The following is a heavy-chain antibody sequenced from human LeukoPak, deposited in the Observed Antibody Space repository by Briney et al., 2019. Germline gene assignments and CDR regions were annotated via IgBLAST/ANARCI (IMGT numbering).Heavy chain of an antibody. CDR3: ARNYDSSGYSYVGVDY. J-gene: IGHJ4*02. Sequence: PGGSLRLSCAASGFTFSSYSMNWVRQAPGEGLEWVSYISSSSSTIYYADSVKGRFTISRDNAKNSLYLQMNSLRDEDTAVYYCARNYDSSGYSYVGVDYWGQGTLVTVSS. CDR2: ISSSSSTI. CDR1: GFTFSSYS. V-gene: IGHV3-48*02. D-gene: IGHD3-22*01.